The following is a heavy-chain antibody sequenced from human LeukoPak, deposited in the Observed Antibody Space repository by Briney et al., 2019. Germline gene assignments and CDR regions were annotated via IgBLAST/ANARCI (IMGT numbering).Heavy chain of an antibody. V-gene: IGHV4-38-2*02. J-gene: IGHJ4*02. CDR3: ARQKALGRHFDY. Sequence: PSETLSLTCTVSGYSISSGYYWGWIRQPPGKGLEWIGNIYHSGSTYYNPSLKSRVTISVDTSKNQFSLKLSSVTAADTAVYYCARQKALGRHFDYWGQGTLVTVSS. CDR2: IYHSGST. CDR1: GYSISSGYY.